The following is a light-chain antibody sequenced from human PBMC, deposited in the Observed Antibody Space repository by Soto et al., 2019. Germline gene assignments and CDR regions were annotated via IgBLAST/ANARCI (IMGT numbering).Light chain of an antibody. J-gene: IGKJ4*01. CDR2: DAS. CDR3: QQRSNWPLT. Sequence: DIVLTQSPATLSLSPGERATLSCRASQSVSSSLGCYQQKPGQAPRLLIYDASNRATGIPARFSGSGSGTDFTLNIRSLEPEAVAVFYCQQRSNWPLTFGGGTKVEI. CDR1: QSVSSS. V-gene: IGKV3-11*01.